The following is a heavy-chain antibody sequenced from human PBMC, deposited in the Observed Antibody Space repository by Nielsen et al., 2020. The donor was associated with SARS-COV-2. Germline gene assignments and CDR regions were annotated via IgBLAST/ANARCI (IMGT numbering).Heavy chain of an antibody. CDR1: GSTFSSYW. D-gene: IGHD1/OR15-1a*01. V-gene: IGHV3-7*03. J-gene: IGHJ4*02. CDR2: IKQDGSEK. Sequence: GASLKISCAASGSTFSSYWMSWVRQAPGKGLGWVANIKQDGSEKYYVDSVKGRFTISRDNAKNSLYLQMNSLRAEDTAVYYCARDSITGTSDYWGQGTLVTVSS. CDR3: ARDSITGTSDY.